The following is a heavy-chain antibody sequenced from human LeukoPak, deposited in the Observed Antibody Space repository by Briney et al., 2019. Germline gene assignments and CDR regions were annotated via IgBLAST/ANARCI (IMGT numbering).Heavy chain of an antibody. CDR3: ARDPVHSSSWGLYYYYGMDV. Sequence: GGSLRLSCAASGFTVSSNYMSWVRQAPGKGLEWVSVIYSGGSTYYADSVKGRFTISRDNSKNTLYLQMNSLRAEDTAVYYCARDPVHSSSWGLYYYYGMDVWGQGTTVTVSS. CDR1: GFTVSSNY. D-gene: IGHD6-13*01. V-gene: IGHV3-53*01. CDR2: IYSGGST. J-gene: IGHJ6*02.